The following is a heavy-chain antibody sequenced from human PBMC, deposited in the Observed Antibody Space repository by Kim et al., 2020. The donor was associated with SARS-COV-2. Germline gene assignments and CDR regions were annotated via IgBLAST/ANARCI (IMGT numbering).Heavy chain of an antibody. CDR2: T. V-gene: IGHV4-4*07. Sequence: TNYNPSLKSRVSMSVDTPKNQFSLKLSSVTAADTAVYYCARAWAVVDYFDYWGQGTLVTVSS. J-gene: IGHJ4*02. D-gene: IGHD3-16*01. CDR3: ARAWAVVDYFDY.